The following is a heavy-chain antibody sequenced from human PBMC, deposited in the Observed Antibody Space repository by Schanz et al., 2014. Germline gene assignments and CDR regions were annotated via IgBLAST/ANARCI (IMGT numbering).Heavy chain of an antibody. CDR1: GFTFSSYD. D-gene: IGHD3-3*01. Sequence: QVQLVESGGGVVQPGRSLRLSCVASGFTFSSYDVFWVRQAPGKGLEWVAILWHDGSKKYYADSVKGRFTVSRGNSKNTLYLQLNSLRAEDTAVYYCARDSFFAFDYWGQGTLVTVSS. V-gene: IGHV3-33*01. CDR3: ARDSFFAFDY. CDR2: LWHDGSKK. J-gene: IGHJ4*02.